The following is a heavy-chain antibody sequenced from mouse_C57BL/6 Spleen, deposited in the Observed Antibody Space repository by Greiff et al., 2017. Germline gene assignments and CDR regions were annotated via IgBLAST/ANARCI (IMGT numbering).Heavy chain of an antibody. CDR3: ERYNDYDVYAMDY. J-gene: IGHJ4*01. D-gene: IGHD2-4*01. V-gene: IGHV1-63*01. CDR1: GYTFTNYW. Sequence: VQGVESGAELVRPGTSVKMSCKASGYTFTNYWIGWAKQRPGHGLEWIGDIYPGGGYTNYNEKFKGKATLTADKSSNTAYMKFSSLTSEDSAIYYCERYNDYDVYAMDYWGQGTSVTVSS. CDR2: IYPGGGYT.